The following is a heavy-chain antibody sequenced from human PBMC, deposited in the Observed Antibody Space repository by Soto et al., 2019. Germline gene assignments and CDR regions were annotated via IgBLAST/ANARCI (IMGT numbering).Heavy chain of an antibody. CDR1: GYTFTTYT. CDR3: ARDRGVVTAATLALSRYYGLDV. V-gene: IGHV1-3*05. D-gene: IGHD2-21*02. Sequence: QVQLVQSGAEEKKPGASMKVSCKASGYTFTTYTMHWVRQAPGQRLEWMGWINVGDGITKYSEKFQDRVTITGDTSASTAYMELSSLTFEDTAVYYCARDRGVVTAATLALSRYYGLDVWGQGTTVTVSS. CDR2: INVGDGIT. J-gene: IGHJ6*02.